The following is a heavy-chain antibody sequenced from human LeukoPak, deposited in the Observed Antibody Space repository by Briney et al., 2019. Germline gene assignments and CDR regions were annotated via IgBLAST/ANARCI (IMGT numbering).Heavy chain of an antibody. CDR3: ARERGGDCYFDY. J-gene: IGHJ4*02. D-gene: IGHD2-21*01. Sequence: ASVKVSCKASGYTLINYHINWVRQAPGQGLEWMGTINPSNGDTNYSPKFQGRVTMTRDTSTSTVYMELSSLRSEDTAVYHCARERGGDCYFDYWGQGTLVTVSS. CDR1: GYTLINYH. V-gene: IGHV1-46*01. CDR2: INPSNGDT.